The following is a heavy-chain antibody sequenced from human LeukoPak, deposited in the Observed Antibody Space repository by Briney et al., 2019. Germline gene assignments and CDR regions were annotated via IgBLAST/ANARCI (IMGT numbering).Heavy chain of an antibody. V-gene: IGHV4-59*13. Sequence: SETLSLTCTVSGGSISSYCWSWIRQPPGKGLEWIGYIYSGSSSYNPSLQSRVTISVVTSMNQFSLKLTSMTAADTAVYYCGRAGPGAFFDHWGRGALVTVSS. CDR3: GRAGPGAFFDH. J-gene: IGHJ4*02. CDR1: GGSISSYC. D-gene: IGHD2-2*01. CDR2: IYSGSS.